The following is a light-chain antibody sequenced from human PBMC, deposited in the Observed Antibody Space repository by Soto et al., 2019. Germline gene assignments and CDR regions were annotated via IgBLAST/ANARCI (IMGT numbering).Light chain of an antibody. CDR3: QQYNSFTT. CDR2: KAS. Sequence: DIQMTQSPSTLSASVGDRVAITCRASQSISSWLAWYQQKPRKAPKLLIYKASSLEGGVPTRFSGSGSGTEFTLTIRSLQPDAFATYYCQQYNSFTTFGQGTKGEI. V-gene: IGKV1-5*03. J-gene: IGKJ1*01. CDR1: QSISSW.